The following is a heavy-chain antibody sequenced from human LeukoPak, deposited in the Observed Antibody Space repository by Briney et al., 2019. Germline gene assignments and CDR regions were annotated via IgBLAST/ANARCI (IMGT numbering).Heavy chain of an antibody. V-gene: IGHV1-2*02. Sequence: ASVKVSCKASGYAFTGYYIHWVRQAPGQGLEWMGWINPNSGGTNYAQKFQGSVTMTRGTSISTAYMELSRLRSDDTAVYYCARPAQPWWLVHFAFDIWGQGTMVTVSS. CDR2: INPNSGGT. D-gene: IGHD6-19*01. CDR3: ARPAQPWWLVHFAFDI. J-gene: IGHJ3*02. CDR1: GYAFTGYY.